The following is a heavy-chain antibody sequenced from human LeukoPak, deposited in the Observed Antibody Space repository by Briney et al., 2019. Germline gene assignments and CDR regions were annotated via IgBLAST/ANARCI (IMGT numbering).Heavy chain of an antibody. D-gene: IGHD3-10*01. CDR2: IIPIFGTA. V-gene: IGHV1-69*13. CDR3: AREVGQKRLTMVRGVMSWFDP. J-gene: IGHJ5*02. CDR1: GGTLSRYA. Sequence: GASVKVSCKTSGGTLSRYAMSWVRQAPGQGLEWMGEIIPIFGTANYAQKFQGRVTITADESTSTAYMELSSLRSEDTAVYYCAREVGQKRLTMVRGVMSWFDPWGQGTLVTVSS.